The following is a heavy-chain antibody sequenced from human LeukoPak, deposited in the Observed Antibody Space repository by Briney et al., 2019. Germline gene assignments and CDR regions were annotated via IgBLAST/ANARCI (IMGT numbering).Heavy chain of an antibody. Sequence: PGGSLRLSCAASGFTFDDYGMHWVRQAPGKGLEWVSGISWNGGSIGYADSVKGRFTISRDNAKNSLYLQMNSLRAEDTALYYCAVSGRVGYWGQGTLVTVSS. CDR1: GFTFDDYG. CDR2: ISWNGGSI. J-gene: IGHJ4*02. D-gene: IGHD5-24*01. CDR3: AVSGRVGY. V-gene: IGHV3-9*01.